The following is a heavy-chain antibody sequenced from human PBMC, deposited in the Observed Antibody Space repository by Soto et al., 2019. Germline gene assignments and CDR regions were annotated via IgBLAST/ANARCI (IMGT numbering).Heavy chain of an antibody. J-gene: IGHJ6*02. CDR1: GFTFDDYA. CDR2: ISWNSGSI. D-gene: IGHD3-3*01. V-gene: IGHV3-9*01. CDR3: AKDLASRITIFGVAKYYYYYYGMDV. Sequence: PGGSLRLSCAASGFTFDDYAMHWVRQAPGKGLEWVSGISWNSGSIGYADSVKGRFTISRDNAKNSLYLQMNSLRAEDTALYYCAKDLASRITIFGVAKYYYYYYGMDVWGQGTTVTVSS.